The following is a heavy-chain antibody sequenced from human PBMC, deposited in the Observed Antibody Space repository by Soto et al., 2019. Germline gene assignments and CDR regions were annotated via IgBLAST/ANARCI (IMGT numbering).Heavy chain of an antibody. Sequence: SVKVSCKASGGTFSSYAISWVRQAPGQGLEWMVGIIPIFGTANYAQKFQGRVTITADESTSTAYMELSSLRSEDTAVYYCARDYRGNYYGSGSSHSGYGMDVWGQGTTVTVSS. D-gene: IGHD3-10*01. CDR1: GGTFSSYA. J-gene: IGHJ6*02. CDR3: ARDYRGNYYGSGSSHSGYGMDV. V-gene: IGHV1-69*13. CDR2: IIPIFGTA.